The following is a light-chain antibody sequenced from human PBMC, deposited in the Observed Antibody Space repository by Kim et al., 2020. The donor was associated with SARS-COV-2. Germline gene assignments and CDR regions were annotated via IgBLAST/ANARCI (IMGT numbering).Light chain of an antibody. CDR3: VLYMGSGIWV. CDR1: SGSVSTSAY. V-gene: IGLV8-61*01. CDR2: TTN. Sequence: GGTVTLTCGLSSGSVSTSAYPSWYQQTPGQAPRTLIYTTNTRSSGVPDRFSGSIVGNKAALTITGAQADDESDYYCVLYMGSGIWVFGGGTQLTVL. J-gene: IGLJ3*02.